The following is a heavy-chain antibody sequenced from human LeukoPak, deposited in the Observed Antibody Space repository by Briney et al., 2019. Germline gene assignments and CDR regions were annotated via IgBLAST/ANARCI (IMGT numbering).Heavy chain of an antibody. CDR1: GFTFSSYW. CDR2: INTDGSST. V-gene: IGHV3-74*01. CDR3: ARDYTYYGSGSHHLAFDI. Sequence: GGSLRLSCAASGFTFSSYWMHWVRQAPGKGLVWVSHINTDGSSTTYADSVKGRFTISRDNAKNTLYLQMNSLRAEDTAVYFCARDYTYYGSGSHHLAFDIWGQGTMVTVSS. J-gene: IGHJ3*02. D-gene: IGHD3-10*01.